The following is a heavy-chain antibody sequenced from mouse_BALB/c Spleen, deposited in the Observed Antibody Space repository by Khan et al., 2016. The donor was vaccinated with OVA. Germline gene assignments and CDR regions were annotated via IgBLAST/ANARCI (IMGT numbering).Heavy chain of an antibody. D-gene: IGHD1-1*01. CDR1: GYTFTSYW. CDR3: TRHGSSYDAMDY. V-gene: IGHV1-69*02. J-gene: IGHJ4*01. CDR2: IYPSDSYT. Sequence: VQLQESGAELVRPGASVKLSCKASGYTFTSYWINWVKQRPGQGLEWIGNIYPSDSYTDYNQKFKDKATLNVDKSYSTAYMQLRSPTSEDSAVYFCTRHGSSYDAMDYWGQGTSVTVSS.